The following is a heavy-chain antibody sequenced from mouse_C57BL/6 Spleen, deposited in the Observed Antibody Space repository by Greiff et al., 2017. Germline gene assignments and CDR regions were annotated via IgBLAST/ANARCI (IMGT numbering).Heavy chain of an antibody. CDR3: ARSSNYVGDWYFDG. V-gene: IGHV1-53*01. CDR1: GYTFTSYW. Sequence: QVQLQQPGTELVKPGASVKLSCKASGYTFTSYWMHWVKQRPGQGLEWIGNINPSNGGTNYNEKFKSKATLTVDKSSSTAYMQLSSLTSEDSAVYYCARSSNYVGDWYFDGWGTGTTVTVSS. J-gene: IGHJ1*03. D-gene: IGHD2-5*01. CDR2: INPSNGGT.